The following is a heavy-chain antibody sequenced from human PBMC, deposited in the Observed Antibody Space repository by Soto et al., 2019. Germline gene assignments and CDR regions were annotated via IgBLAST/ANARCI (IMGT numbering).Heavy chain of an antibody. J-gene: IGHJ5*02. D-gene: IGHD1-26*01. CDR1: GFTFINYW. CDR2: INNDGTST. CDR3: ARGPHSGSYFCFDP. V-gene: IGHV3-74*01. Sequence: GGSLRLSCADSGFTFINYWMHWVRQAPGKGLLWVSRINNDGTSTRYTDSVKGRFTISRDNAKNTLYLQMNSLRVEDTAVYYCARGPHSGSYFCFDPWGQGILVTVSS.